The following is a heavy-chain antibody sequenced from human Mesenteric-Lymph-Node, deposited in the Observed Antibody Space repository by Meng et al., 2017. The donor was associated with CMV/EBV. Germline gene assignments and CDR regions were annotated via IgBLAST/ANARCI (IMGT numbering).Heavy chain of an antibody. D-gene: IGHD3-16*01. CDR1: GGSISSSSYY. CDR2: IYYSGST. V-gene: IGHV4-39*01. J-gene: IGHJ3*02. Sequence: SETLSLTCTVSGGSISSSSYYWGWIRQPPGKGLEWIGSIYYSGSTYYNPSLKSRVTISVDTSKNQFSLKLSSVTAADTAVYYCAGHSHSGSYGYRAFDIWGQGTMVTVSS. CDR3: AGHSHSGSYGYRAFDI.